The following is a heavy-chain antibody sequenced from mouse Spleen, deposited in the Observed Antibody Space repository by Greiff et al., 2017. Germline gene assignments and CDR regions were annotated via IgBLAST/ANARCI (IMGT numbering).Heavy chain of an antibody. CDR1: GYSITSGYY. J-gene: IGHJ1*01. D-gene: IGHD2-3*01. Sequence: EVQLQQSGPGLVKPSQSLSLTCSVTGYSITSGYYWNWIRQFPGNKLEWMGYISYDGSNNYNPSLKNRISITRDTSKNQFFLKLNSVTTEDTATYYCARGDDGYYVYWYFDVWGAGTTVTVSS. CDR2: ISYDGSN. V-gene: IGHV3-6*01. CDR3: ARGDDGYYVYWYFDV.